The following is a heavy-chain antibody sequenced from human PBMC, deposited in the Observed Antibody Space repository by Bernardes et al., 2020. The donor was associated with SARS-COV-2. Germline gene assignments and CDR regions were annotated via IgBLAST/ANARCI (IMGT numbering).Heavy chain of an antibody. CDR2: IYYSGSTN. V-gene: IGHV4-59*01. CDR1: GGSITSYY. CDR3: ARYSSSSQWFDP. D-gene: IGHD6-6*01. Sequence: LSLTCTVSGGSITSYYWSWFRQPPGKGLEWIGYIYYSGSTNNYNPSLKSRLTISVATSKNQFSLKLTSVTAADTAVYYCARYSSSSQWFDPWGQGTQVTVTS. J-gene: IGHJ5*02.